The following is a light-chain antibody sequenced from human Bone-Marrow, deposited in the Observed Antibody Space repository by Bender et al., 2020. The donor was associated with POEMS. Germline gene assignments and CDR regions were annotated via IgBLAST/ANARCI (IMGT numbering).Light chain of an antibody. J-gene: IGLJ3*02. CDR1: SSNIGSHY. Sequence: QSVLTQPPSASGTPGQRVTISCSGSSSNIGSHYVYWYQQLPGTAPKLLIYRNHQRPSGVPDRFSGSKSGSSASLAISGLQSEDAADYYCYTWDDRLNAWLFGGGTKLTVL. V-gene: IGLV1-47*01. CDR3: YTWDDRLNAWL. CDR2: RNH.